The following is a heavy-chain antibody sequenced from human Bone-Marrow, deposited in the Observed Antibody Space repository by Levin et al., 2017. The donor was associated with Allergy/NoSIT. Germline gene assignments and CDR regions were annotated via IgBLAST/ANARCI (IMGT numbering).Heavy chain of an antibody. Sequence: SCATSGFTFSNYWMHWVRQAPGKGLVWVARINEGGTFITYADSVKGRFTISRDNARNTLYLQMHSLRVEDTAVYYCVRDCARCSSPGDDFEFWGQGTLVTVSS. CDR3: VRDCARCSSPGDDFEF. CDR2: INEGGTFI. D-gene: IGHD2-2*01. J-gene: IGHJ4*02. CDR1: GFTFSNYW. V-gene: IGHV3-74*03.